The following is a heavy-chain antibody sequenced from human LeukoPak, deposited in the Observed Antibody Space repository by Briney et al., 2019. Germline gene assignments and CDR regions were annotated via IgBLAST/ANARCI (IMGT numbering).Heavy chain of an antibody. CDR3: ARKWSSRDWFDP. CDR1: GYTFTGYY. D-gene: IGHD2-8*01. Sequence: ASVKVSCKTSGYTFTGYYLFWVRQAPGQGLEWMGWINPRGDATIYAQKFQGRVTMTSDTSTTTIYMELSSLKSEDTGLYYCARKWSSRDWFDPWGQGTLVTVSS. CDR2: INPRGDAT. J-gene: IGHJ5*02. V-gene: IGHV1-46*01.